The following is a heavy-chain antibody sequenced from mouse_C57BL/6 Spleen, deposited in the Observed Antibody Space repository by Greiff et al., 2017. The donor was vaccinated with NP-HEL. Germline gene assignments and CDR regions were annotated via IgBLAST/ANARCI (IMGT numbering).Heavy chain of an antibody. CDR3: ARWGIYYYGSSFPFFDY. J-gene: IGHJ2*01. CDR2: IDPNSGGT. V-gene: IGHV1-72*01. CDR1: GYTFTSYW. Sequence: QVQLQQPGAELVKPGASVKLSCKASGYTFTSYWMHWVTQRPGRGLEWIGRIDPNSGGTKYNEKFKSKATLTVDKHSSTAYMQLNSLTSEDSAVYYCARWGIYYYGSSFPFFDYWGQGTTLTVSS. D-gene: IGHD1-1*01.